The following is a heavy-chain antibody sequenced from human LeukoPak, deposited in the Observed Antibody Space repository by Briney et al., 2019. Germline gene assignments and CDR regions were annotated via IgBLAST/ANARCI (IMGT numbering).Heavy chain of an antibody. CDR3: ARALGDYYDSSGYYRSYWYFDL. CDR1: GGSFSGYY. Sequence: SETLSLTCAVYGGSFSGYYWSWIRQPPGKGLEWIGEINHSGSTNYNPSLKSRVTISVDTSKNQFSLKLSSVTAADTAVYYCARALGDYYDSSGYYRSYWYFDLWGRGTLVTVSS. V-gene: IGHV4-34*01. J-gene: IGHJ2*01. CDR2: INHSGST. D-gene: IGHD3-22*01.